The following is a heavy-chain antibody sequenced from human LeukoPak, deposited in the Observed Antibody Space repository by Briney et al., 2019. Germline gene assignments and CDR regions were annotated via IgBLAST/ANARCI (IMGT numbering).Heavy chain of an antibody. D-gene: IGHD1-26*01. J-gene: IGHJ4*02. V-gene: IGHV1-69*13. CDR3: AAPEVGATPYYFDY. Sequence: SVTVSCKASGGTFSSYAISWVRQAPGQGLEWMGGIIPIFGTANYAQKFQGRVTITADESTSTAYMELSSLRSEDTAVYYCAAPEVGATPYYFDYWGQGTLVTVSS. CDR2: IIPIFGTA. CDR1: GGTFSSYA.